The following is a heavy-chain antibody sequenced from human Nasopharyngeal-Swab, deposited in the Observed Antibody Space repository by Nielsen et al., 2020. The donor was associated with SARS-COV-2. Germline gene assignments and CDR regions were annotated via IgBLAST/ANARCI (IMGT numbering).Heavy chain of an antibody. Sequence: ASVKVSCKASGYTFTSYYMHWVRQAPGQGLEWMGIINPSGGSTSYAQKFQGRVTMTRDTSTSTAYMELSSLRSEDTAVYYCARDSSHDAFDIWGQGTMVTVSS. CDR1: GYTFTSYY. CDR3: ARDSSHDAFDI. CDR2: INPSGGST. J-gene: IGHJ3*02. V-gene: IGHV1-46*01.